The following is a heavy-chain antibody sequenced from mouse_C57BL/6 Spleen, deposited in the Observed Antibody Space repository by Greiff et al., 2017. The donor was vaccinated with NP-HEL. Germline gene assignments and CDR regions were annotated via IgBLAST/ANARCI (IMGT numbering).Heavy chain of an antibody. CDR2: IDPSDSET. D-gene: IGHD2-1*01. CDR1: GYTFTSYW. CDR3: AKGGYGNYDAMDY. V-gene: IGHV1-52*01. Sequence: QVQLQQPGAELVRPGSSVKLSCKASGYTFTSYWMHWVKQRPIQGLEWIGNIDPSDSETHYNQKFKDKATLTVDKSSSTAYMQLSSLTSEDSAVYYCAKGGYGNYDAMDYWGQGTSVTVSS. J-gene: IGHJ4*01.